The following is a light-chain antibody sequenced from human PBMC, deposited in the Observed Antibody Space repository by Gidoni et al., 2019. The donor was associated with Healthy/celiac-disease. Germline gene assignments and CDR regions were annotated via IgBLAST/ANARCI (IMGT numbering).Light chain of an antibody. CDR3: CSYAGRYTV. Sequence: QSALTPPRPVSGSPGQSVTITCTGTSSDVGGYNYVSWYQQHPGKAPQLMIYDVSTRPSGVPDRFSGSKSGNTASLTISGLQAEDEADYYCCSYAGRYTVFGGGTKLTVL. V-gene: IGLV2-11*01. CDR2: DVS. J-gene: IGLJ2*01. CDR1: SSDVGGYNY.